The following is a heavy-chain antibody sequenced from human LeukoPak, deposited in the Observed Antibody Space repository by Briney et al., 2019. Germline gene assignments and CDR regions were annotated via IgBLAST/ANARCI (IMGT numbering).Heavy chain of an antibody. D-gene: IGHD3-22*01. V-gene: IGHV4-61*02. CDR1: GGSISSGSYY. CDR2: IYTSGST. Sequence: SETLFLTCTVSGGSISSGSYYWSWIRQPAGKGLEWIGRIYTSGSTNYNPSLKSRVTISVDTSKNQFSLKLSSVTAADTAVYYCARGPKTYYYDSSGYYFDYWGQGTLVTVSS. J-gene: IGHJ4*02. CDR3: ARGPKTYYYDSSGYYFDY.